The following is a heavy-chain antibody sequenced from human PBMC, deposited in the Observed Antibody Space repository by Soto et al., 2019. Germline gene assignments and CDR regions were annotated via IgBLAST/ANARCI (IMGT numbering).Heavy chain of an antibody. CDR3: ARARQSDIAARPYYYYGMDV. J-gene: IGHJ6*02. CDR1: GGTFSSYA. Sequence: QVQLVQSGAEVKKPGSSVKVSCKASGGTFSSYAISWVRQAPGQGLEWMGGIIPIFGTANYAQKFQGRVTITADESTSTAHMELSSLRSEDTAVYYCARARQSDIAARPYYYYGMDVWGQGTTVTVSS. V-gene: IGHV1-69*12. CDR2: IIPIFGTA. D-gene: IGHD6-6*01.